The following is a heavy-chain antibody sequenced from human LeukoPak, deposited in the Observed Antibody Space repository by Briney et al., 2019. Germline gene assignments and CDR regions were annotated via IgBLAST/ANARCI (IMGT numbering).Heavy chain of an antibody. J-gene: IGHJ5*02. CDR3: ATFPFYDLSIGLDP. CDR1: GGSISSYY. Sequence: SETLSLTCTVSGGSISSYYWSWIRQPPGKGLEWIGYIYYSGSTNYNPSLKSRVTISVDTSKNQFSLKLSSVTAADTAVYYCATFPFYDLSIGLDPWGQGTLVTVSS. V-gene: IGHV4-59*01. CDR2: IYYSGST. D-gene: IGHD5/OR15-5a*01.